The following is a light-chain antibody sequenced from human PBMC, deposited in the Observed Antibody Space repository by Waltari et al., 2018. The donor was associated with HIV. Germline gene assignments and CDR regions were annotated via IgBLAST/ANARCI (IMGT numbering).Light chain of an antibody. V-gene: IGLV1-40*01. CDR2: GNI. CDR3: QSYDSSLSAWV. J-gene: IGLJ3*02. Sequence: QPVLTQPPSVSGAPGLGVTVSCTGSGSHIGAGYDGHWYQQLPGTAPKLLIYGNINRPSGVPDRFSASKSGTSASLAITGLQPEDEADYYCQSYDSSLSAWVFGGGTKLTVL. CDR1: GSHIGAGYD.